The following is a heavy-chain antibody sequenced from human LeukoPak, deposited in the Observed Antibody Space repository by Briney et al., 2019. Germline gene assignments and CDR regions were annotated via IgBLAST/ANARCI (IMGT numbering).Heavy chain of an antibody. Sequence: ASVKVSCKASGYTFTSYYMHWVRQAPGQGLEWMGIINPSGGSTSYAQKFQGRVTMTRDTSTSTVYMELSSLRSEDTAVYYCARGESNYDILTGYPDYWGQGTLVTVSS. CDR1: GYTFTSYY. CDR2: INPSGGST. CDR3: ARGESNYDILTGYPDY. J-gene: IGHJ4*02. V-gene: IGHV1-46*03. D-gene: IGHD3-9*01.